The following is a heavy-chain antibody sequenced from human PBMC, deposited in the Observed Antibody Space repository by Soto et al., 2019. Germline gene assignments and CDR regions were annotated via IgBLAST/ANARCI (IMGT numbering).Heavy chain of an antibody. CDR2: IIPIFGTA. V-gene: IGHV1-69*12. D-gene: IGHD3-22*01. J-gene: IGHJ6*02. CDR3: ARDRYDTNSWYYGMDV. Sequence: QVQLVQSGAEVKKPGSSVKVSCKASGGTFSSYAISWVRQAPGQGLEWMGGIIPIFGTANYAQKFQGRVTITADESTSTAYRELRSLRSEDTAVYYCARDRYDTNSWYYGMDVWGQGTTVTVSS. CDR1: GGTFSSYA.